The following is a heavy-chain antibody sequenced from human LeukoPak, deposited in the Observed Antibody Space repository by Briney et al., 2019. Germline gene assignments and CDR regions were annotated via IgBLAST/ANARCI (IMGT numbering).Heavy chain of an antibody. J-gene: IGHJ4*02. V-gene: IGHV4-34*01. Sequence: SEALSLTCAVYGGSFSGYYWSWIRQPPGKGLEWIGEINHSGSTNYNPSLKSRVTISVDTSKNQFSLKLSSVTAADTAVYYCARRSVRGYYYDSSGYYYYWGQGTLVTVSS. D-gene: IGHD3-22*01. CDR1: GGSFSGYY. CDR2: INHSGST. CDR3: ARRSVRGYYYDSSGYYYY.